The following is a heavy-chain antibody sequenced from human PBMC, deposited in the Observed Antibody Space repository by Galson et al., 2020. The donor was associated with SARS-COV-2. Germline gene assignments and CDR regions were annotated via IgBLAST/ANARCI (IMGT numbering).Heavy chain of an antibody. J-gene: IGHJ6*02. CDR1: GGSFNNYY. V-gene: IGHV4-34*01. CDR3: ARGSSAYGSGSDYYTMDV. D-gene: IGHD3-10*01. Sequence: SEALSLTCAVSGGSFNNYYWSWIRQPPGKGLEWIGEINHSGSTNYNPSLKSRVTISVDTSKNQFSLKLSSVTAADTAVYYCARGSSAYGSGSDYYTMDVWGQGTTVTVSS. CDR2: INHSGST.